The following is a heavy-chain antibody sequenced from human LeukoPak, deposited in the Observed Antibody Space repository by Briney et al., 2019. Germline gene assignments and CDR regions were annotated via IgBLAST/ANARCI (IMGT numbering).Heavy chain of an antibody. CDR1: GGTFSSYA. CDR2: IIPIFGTA. J-gene: IGHJ4*02. Sequence: ASVKVSCKASGGTFSSYAISWVRQAPGQGLEWMGGIIPIFGTANYAQKFQGRVTITRDTSASTAYMELSSLRSEDTAVYYCARDARVGATFYCLAYWGQGTLVTVSS. D-gene: IGHD1-26*01. V-gene: IGHV1-69*05. CDR3: ARDARVGATFYCLAY.